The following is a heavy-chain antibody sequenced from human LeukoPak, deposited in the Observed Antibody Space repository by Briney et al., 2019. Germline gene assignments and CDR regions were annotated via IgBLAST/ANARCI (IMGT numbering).Heavy chain of an antibody. CDR3: ARVSSSGYYVFDY. Sequence: PGGSLRLSCAASGFTFSDYYMSWIRQAPGKGLEWVSYIGSSSSYTNYADSVKGRFTVSRDNAKNSLYLQMNSLRAEDAAVYYCARVSSSGYYVFDYWGQGTLVTVSS. CDR2: IGSSSSYT. CDR1: GFTFSDYY. J-gene: IGHJ4*02. V-gene: IGHV3-11*05. D-gene: IGHD6-19*01.